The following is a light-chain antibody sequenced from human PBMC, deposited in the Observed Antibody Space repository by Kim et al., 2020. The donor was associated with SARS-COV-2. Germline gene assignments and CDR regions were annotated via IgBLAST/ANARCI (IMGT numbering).Light chain of an antibody. CDR2: DAS. Sequence: SPGERVPLSCRASQSVSNYLSWYQQKPGQAPRLLIYDASNRVTGVPPRFSGSGSGTDFTLTISSLEPEDFATYYCQQRKNWPPLTFGGGTKVDIK. J-gene: IGKJ4*01. CDR3: QQRKNWPPLT. V-gene: IGKV3-11*01. CDR1: QSVSNY.